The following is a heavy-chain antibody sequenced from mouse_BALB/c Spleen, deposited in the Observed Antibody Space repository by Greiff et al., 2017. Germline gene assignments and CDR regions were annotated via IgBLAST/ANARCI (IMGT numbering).Heavy chain of an antibody. Sequence: VQLQQSGAELARPGASVKLSCKASGYTFTSYWMQWVKQRPGQGLEWIGAIYPGDGDTRYTQKFKGKATLTADKSSSTAYMQLSSLASEDSAVYYCASSHRYEGYWGQGTTLTVSS. CDR3: ASSHRYEGY. CDR2: IYPGDGDT. D-gene: IGHD2-14*01. J-gene: IGHJ2*01. CDR1: GYTFTSYW. V-gene: IGHV1-87*01.